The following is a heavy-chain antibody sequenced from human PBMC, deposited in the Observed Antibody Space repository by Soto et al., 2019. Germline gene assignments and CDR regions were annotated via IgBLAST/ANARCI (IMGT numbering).Heavy chain of an antibody. CDR1: GFTFNTYS. CDR3: ARAGGTTVTGLWHFDS. V-gene: IGHV3-33*01. Sequence: QVQLEESGGGVVQPGRSLRLSCVASGFTFNTYSMHWVRQPPGKGLEWLAAIWYDGTQKYYADSVKGRFIISRDNSKKTLYLEMNRLRAEDTAVYYCARAGGTTVTGLWHFDSWGQGALVTVSS. J-gene: IGHJ4*02. D-gene: IGHD4-17*01. CDR2: IWYDGTQK.